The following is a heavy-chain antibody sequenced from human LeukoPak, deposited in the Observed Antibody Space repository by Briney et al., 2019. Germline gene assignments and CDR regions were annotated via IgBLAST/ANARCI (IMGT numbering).Heavy chain of an antibody. CDR1: GFTFSSYG. Sequence: GGSLRLSCATSGFTFSSYGMNWVRQAPGKGLEWVSSISSTGSYIFYADLVKGRFTISRDDAKNSVYLQMNSLRDEDTAVYYCARSDGGSENYWGQGILVTVSS. J-gene: IGHJ4*02. D-gene: IGHD1-26*01. CDR2: ISSTGSYI. V-gene: IGHV3-21*06. CDR3: ARSDGGSENY.